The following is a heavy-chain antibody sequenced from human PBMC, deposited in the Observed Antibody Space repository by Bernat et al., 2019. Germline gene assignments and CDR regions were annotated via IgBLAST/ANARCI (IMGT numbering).Heavy chain of an antibody. V-gene: IGHV4-4*02. CDR1: GGSISSSNW. Sequence: QVQLQESGPGLVKPSGTLSLTCAVSGGSISSSNWWSWVRQPPGKGLEWIGEIYHSGSTNYNPSLKSRVTISVDKSKNQFSLKLSSVTAADTAVYYCARELVYCSGGSCDRGGYNWFDPWGQGTLVTVSS. D-gene: IGHD2-15*01. J-gene: IGHJ5*02. CDR2: IYHSGST. CDR3: ARELVYCSGGSCDRGGYNWFDP.